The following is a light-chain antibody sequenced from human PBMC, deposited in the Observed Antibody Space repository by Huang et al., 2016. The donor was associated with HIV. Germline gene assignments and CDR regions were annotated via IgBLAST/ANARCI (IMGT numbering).Light chain of an antibody. Sequence: VLTQSPATLSLSPGERATLSCRASQSVNSYLAWYQQKPGQAPRLLIYDASNRATGIPARFSGSGSGTDFTLTISSLEPEDSAVYYCQQRSYWPLTFGGGSKVEIK. CDR2: DAS. CDR1: QSVNSY. J-gene: IGKJ4*01. CDR3: QQRSYWPLT. V-gene: IGKV3-11*01.